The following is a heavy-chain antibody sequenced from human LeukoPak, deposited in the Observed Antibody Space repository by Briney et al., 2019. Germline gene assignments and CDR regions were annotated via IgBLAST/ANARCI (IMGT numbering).Heavy chain of an antibody. J-gene: IGHJ6*02. V-gene: IGHV3-11*01. CDR3: ARGPCSSTSCWVDYYYGMDV. Sequence: PGGSLRLSCAASGFTFSDYYMSWIRQAPGKGLEWVSYISSSGSTIYYADSVKGRLTISRDNAKNSLYLQMNSLRAEDTAVYYCARGPCSSTSCWVDYYYGMDVWGQGTTVTVSS. CDR1: GFTFSDYY. CDR2: ISSSGSTI. D-gene: IGHD2-2*01.